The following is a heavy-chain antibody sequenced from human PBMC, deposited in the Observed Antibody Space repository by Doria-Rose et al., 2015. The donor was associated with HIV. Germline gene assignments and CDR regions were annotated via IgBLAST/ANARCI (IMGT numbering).Heavy chain of an antibody. J-gene: IGHJ4*02. CDR1: GVSLSSPGMG. V-gene: IGHV2-26*01. CDR3: ARIKSSRWYHKYYFDF. CDR2: IFSDDER. D-gene: IGHD6-13*01. Sequence: SGPVLVKPTETLTLTCTVSGVSLSSPGMGVSWIRQTPGEALEWLANIFSDDERSYKTSLKSRLTISRGTSKSQVVLTMTDMDPVDTATYYCARIKSSRWYHKYYFDFWGQGTLVIVSA.